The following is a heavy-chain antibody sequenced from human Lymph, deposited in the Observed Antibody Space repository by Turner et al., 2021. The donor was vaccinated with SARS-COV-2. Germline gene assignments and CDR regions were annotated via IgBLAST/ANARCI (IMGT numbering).Heavy chain of an antibody. J-gene: IGHJ2*01. D-gene: IGHD6-19*01. CDR1: GGSISSSSDY. CDR3: ARGRQWVVHWYFDL. CDR2: RYYSGNT. Sequence: QLQLHESGPGLVKPSETLSLTCTVPGGSISSSSDYWGWIRQPPGKGPGSIGSRYYSGNTYYNPSLKSRVTISVDTSKNQLSLKLSSVTAADTAVYYCARGRQWVVHWYFDLWGHGTLVTVSS. V-gene: IGHV4-39*01.